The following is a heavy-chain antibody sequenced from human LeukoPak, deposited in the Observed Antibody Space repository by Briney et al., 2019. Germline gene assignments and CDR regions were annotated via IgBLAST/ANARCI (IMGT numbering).Heavy chain of an antibody. Sequence: SETLSLTCAVYGGSFSGYYWSWTRQPPGKGLEWIGEINHSGSTNYNPSLKSRVTISVDTSKNQFSLKLSSVTAADTAVYYCARADMIVVVTYDYWGQGTLVTVSS. J-gene: IGHJ4*02. V-gene: IGHV4-34*01. CDR3: ARADMIVVVTYDY. CDR1: GGSFSGYY. D-gene: IGHD3-22*01. CDR2: INHSGST.